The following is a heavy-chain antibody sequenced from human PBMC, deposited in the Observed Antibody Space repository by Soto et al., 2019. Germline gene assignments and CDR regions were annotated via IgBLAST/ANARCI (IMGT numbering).Heavy chain of an antibody. CDR1: GGSISSSSYY. CDR2: IYYSGST. Sequence: PSETLSLTCTVSGGSISSSSYYWGWIRQPPGKGLEWIGSIYYSGSTYYNPSLKSRVTISVDTSKNQFSLKLSSVTAADTAVYYCARHPYNYDILTGHRGNWFDPWGQGTLVTAPQ. J-gene: IGHJ5*02. CDR3: ARHPYNYDILTGHRGNWFDP. D-gene: IGHD3-9*01. V-gene: IGHV4-39*01.